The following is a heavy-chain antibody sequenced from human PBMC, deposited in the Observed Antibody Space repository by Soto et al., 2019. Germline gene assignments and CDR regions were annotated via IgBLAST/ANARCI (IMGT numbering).Heavy chain of an antibody. Sequence: EVQLLESGGGLVQPGGSLRLSCAASGFTFSSYAMSLVRQAPGKGLEWVSAISGSGGSTYYADSVKGRFTISRDNSKNTLYLQMNSRRAEDTAVYYCAKKQGYSSGWYNGWGQGPLVTVSS. CDR1: GFTFSSYA. CDR3: AKKQGYSSGWYNG. V-gene: IGHV3-23*01. J-gene: IGHJ4*02. D-gene: IGHD6-19*01. CDR2: ISGSGGST.